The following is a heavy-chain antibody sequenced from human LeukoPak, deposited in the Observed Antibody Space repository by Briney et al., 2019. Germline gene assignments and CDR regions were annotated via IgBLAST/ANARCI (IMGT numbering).Heavy chain of an antibody. CDR3: AKDFIAVAGTFYYYYMDV. Sequence: GGSLRLSCAASGFIVNTNYMTWVRQTPGKGLEWVSGISTSGSRTDYAASVKGRFTISRDISENTVYLQMNSLRAEDTAVYYCAKDFIAVAGTFYYYYMDVWGKGTTVTLSS. CDR1: GFIVNTNY. D-gene: IGHD6-19*01. J-gene: IGHJ6*03. CDR2: ISTSGSRT. V-gene: IGHV3-53*05.